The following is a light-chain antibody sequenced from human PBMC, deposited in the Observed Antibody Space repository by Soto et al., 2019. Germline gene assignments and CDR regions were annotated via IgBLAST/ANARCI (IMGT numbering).Light chain of an antibody. V-gene: IGKV3-20*01. J-gene: IGKJ1*01. Sequence: EILLPQSPGTLSLSPGERATLSCRASQSVRSSYLAWSQLKPGKAPRLLIYGASSTATGIPDRLSGSGSGTDFTLTIRRLEPEDFAVYHCQQYNYWRTFGQGTKVDIK. CDR3: QQYNYWRT. CDR2: GAS. CDR1: QSVRSSY.